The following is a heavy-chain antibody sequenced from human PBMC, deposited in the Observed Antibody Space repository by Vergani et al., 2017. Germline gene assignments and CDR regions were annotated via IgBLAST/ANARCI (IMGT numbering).Heavy chain of an antibody. CDR2: IYPGDSDT. D-gene: IGHD2-15*01. Sequence: EVQLVQSGAEVKKPGESLKISCKGSGYSFTSYWIGWVRQMPGKGLEWMGIIYPGDSDTRYSPSFQGQVTISADKSISTAYLQWSSLKASDPAVYYCARAKRGYCSGGSCYWFDPWGQGTLVTVSS. CDR1: GYSFTSYW. V-gene: IGHV5-51*03. J-gene: IGHJ5*02. CDR3: ARAKRGYCSGGSCYWFDP.